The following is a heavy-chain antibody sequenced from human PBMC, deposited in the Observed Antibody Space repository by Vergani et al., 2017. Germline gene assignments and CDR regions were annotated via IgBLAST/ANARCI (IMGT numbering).Heavy chain of an antibody. J-gene: IGHJ6*02. D-gene: IGHD2-15*01. CDR3: AKEILTGVVVVVAASDYYYGMDV. V-gene: IGHV3-30*02. CDR2: IRYDGSNK. CDR1: GFTFSSYG. Sequence: QVQLVESGGGVVQPGGSLRLSCAASGFTFSSYGMHWVRQAPGKGPEWVAFIRYDGSNKYYADSVKGRFTISRDNSKNTLYLQMNSLRAEDTAVYYCAKEILTGVVVVVAASDYYYGMDVWGQGTTVTVSS.